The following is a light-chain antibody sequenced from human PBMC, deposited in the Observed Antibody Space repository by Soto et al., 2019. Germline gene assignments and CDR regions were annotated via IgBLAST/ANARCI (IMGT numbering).Light chain of an antibody. J-gene: IGKJ4*01. Sequence: IVSTQSPATLPVSPGERATPSCRTSQSVNSHLAWYQHKPGQAPRLLIYGESSRATGIPTRFSGSGSGTEFTLTIDSLQSEDFAIYFCQQYSNWPGTVGGGTKVDI. V-gene: IGKV3-15*01. CDR1: QSVNSH. CDR3: QQYSNWPGT. CDR2: GES.